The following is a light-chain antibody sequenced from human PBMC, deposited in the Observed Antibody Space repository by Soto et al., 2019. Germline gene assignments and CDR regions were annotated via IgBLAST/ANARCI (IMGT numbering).Light chain of an antibody. Sequence: IVMTQSPATLSVSPGERATLSCRASQSVSSKLAWYQQKPGQGPRLLIYGASTRATAIPARFSGSGSGTEFTLTISSLQSEEFAVYYCQQYNIGPLTFGGGTKVEIK. J-gene: IGKJ4*01. CDR1: QSVSSK. V-gene: IGKV3-15*01. CDR2: GAS. CDR3: QQYNIGPLT.